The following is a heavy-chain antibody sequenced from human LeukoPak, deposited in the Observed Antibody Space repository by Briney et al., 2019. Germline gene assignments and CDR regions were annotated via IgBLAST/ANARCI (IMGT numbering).Heavy chain of an antibody. Sequence: GASVKVSCKASGYTFTSSYMHWVRQAPGQGLEWVGIINPGGGTTIYAQNFQGRVTMTRDTSTSTVYMELSSLRSEDTAVYYCARQRGGQNEDAFDIWGQGTMVTVS. CDR3: ARQRGGQNEDAFDI. J-gene: IGHJ3*02. V-gene: IGHV1-46*01. D-gene: IGHD2/OR15-2a*01. CDR1: GYTFTSSY. CDR2: INPGGGTT.